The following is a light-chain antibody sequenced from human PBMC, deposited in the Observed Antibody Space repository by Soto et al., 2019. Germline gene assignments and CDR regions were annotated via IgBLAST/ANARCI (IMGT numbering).Light chain of an antibody. CDR2: AAS. V-gene: IGKV1-6*01. J-gene: IGKJ5*01. Sequence: IPMTQYPSSPSASVGDRGTNTFRASQSISRWLAWYQQKPGKAPKVIIYAASTLQSGVPSRFSGSGSGTDFTLIISSLQPEDFATYYCLQDYNYPITFGQGTRLEIK. CDR1: QSISRW. CDR3: LQDYNYPIT.